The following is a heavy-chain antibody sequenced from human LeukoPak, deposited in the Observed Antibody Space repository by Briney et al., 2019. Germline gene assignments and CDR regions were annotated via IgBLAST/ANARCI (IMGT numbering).Heavy chain of an antibody. CDR1: GGSFSGYY. Sequence: SETLSLTCAVYGGSFSGYYWSWIRQPPGKGLEWIGEINHSGSTNYNPSLKSRVTISVDTSKNQFSLKLSSVTAADTAVYCRARGVRGSGWYGSLFGYWGQGTLVTVSS. D-gene: IGHD6-19*01. V-gene: IGHV4-34*01. CDR2: INHSGST. CDR3: ARGVRGSGWYGSLFGY. J-gene: IGHJ4*02.